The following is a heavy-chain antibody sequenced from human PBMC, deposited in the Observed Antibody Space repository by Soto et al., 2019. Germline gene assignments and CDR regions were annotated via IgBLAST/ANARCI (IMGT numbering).Heavy chain of an antibody. D-gene: IGHD2-2*01. J-gene: IGHJ6*02. CDR2: FDPEDGET. V-gene: IGHV1-24*01. Sequence: ASVKVSCKVSGYTLTELSMHWVRQAPGKGLEWMGGFDPEDGETIYAQKFQGRVTMTEDTSTDTAYMELSSLRSEDTAVYYCATQSRRSTSRTQYYYYGMDVWGQGTTVTVSS. CDR3: ATQSRRSTSRTQYYYYGMDV. CDR1: GYTLTELS.